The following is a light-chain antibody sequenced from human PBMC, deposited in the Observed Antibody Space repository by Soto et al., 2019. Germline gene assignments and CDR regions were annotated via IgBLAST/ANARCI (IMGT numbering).Light chain of an antibody. V-gene: IGKV4-1*01. CDR1: QSILSSSNNKNY. Sequence: DIVMTQSPDSLTVSLGERATINCKSSQSILSSSNNKNYLVWYQQKPGQPPKVLINWASTRESGVTDRFSGSVSGADLTRIISSLQAEDLAVYYCQLYYSTTPTFGGGTKLEIK. J-gene: IGKJ4*01. CDR3: QLYYSTTPT. CDR2: WAS.